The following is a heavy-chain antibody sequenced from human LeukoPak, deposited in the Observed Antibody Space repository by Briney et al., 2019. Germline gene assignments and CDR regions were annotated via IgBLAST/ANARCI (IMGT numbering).Heavy chain of an antibody. V-gene: IGHV3-30*02. CDR2: IRYDGSNK. Sequence: PGGSLRLSCTASGFTFSSYVMHWVRQAPGKGLEWVAFIRYDGSNKYYSDSVKGRFTISRDNAKNSLYLQMNSLRAEDTAVYYCAKSVIDVTTNWFDPWGQGTLVTVSS. CDR1: GFTFSSYV. CDR3: AKSVIDVTTNWFDP. D-gene: IGHD1-14*01. J-gene: IGHJ5*02.